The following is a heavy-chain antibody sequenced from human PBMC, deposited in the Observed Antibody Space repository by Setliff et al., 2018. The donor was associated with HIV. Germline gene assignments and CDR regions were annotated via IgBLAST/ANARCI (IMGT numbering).Heavy chain of an antibody. J-gene: IGHJ6*03. Sequence: SETLSLTCTVSGGSISSTSYYWGWIRQPPGKGLEWIGAIYYIGRSTDHNASLKSRVTISVDTSKNQFSLKLSSVTAADTAVYYCASYGYCTNGVCYGSDYNYYTDVWGKGTTVTVSS. CDR1: GGSISSTSYY. V-gene: IGHV4-39*01. CDR2: IYYIGRST. CDR3: ASYGYCTNGVCYGSDYNYYTDV. D-gene: IGHD2-8*01.